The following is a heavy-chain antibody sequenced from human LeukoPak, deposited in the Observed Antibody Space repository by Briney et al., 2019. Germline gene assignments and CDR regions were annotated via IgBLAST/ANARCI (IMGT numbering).Heavy chain of an antibody. D-gene: IGHD3-22*01. J-gene: IGHJ4*02. CDR1: GGSFSGYY. CDR2: INHSGST. Sequence: PSETLSLTCAVYGGSFSGYYWSWIRQPPGKGLEWIGEINHSGSTNYNPSLKSRVTISVDTSKNQFSLKLSSVTAADTAVYYCARGQIFNYDGSDYFDYWGQGTLVTVSS. CDR3: ARGQIFNYDGSDYFDY. V-gene: IGHV4-34*01.